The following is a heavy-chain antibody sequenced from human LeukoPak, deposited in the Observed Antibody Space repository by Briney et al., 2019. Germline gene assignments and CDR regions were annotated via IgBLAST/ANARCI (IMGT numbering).Heavy chain of an antibody. CDR2: INHSGST. D-gene: IGHD6-13*01. CDR1: GGSFSGYY. CDR3: ASPGIAAAGTGWFDP. J-gene: IGHJ5*02. V-gene: IGHV4-34*01. Sequence: SGTLSLTCAVYGGSFSGYYWSWIRQPPGKGLEWIGEINHSGSTNYNPSLKSRVTISVDTSKNQFSLKLSSVTAADTAVYYCASPGIAAAGTGWFDPWGQGTLVTVSS.